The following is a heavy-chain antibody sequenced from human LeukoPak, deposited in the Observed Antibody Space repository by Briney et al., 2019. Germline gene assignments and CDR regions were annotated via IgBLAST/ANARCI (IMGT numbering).Heavy chain of an antibody. CDR3: ARKKRGYSYGFDY. J-gene: IGHJ4*02. V-gene: IGHV4-59*01. CDR1: GGSISTYY. CDR2: IYHSGST. D-gene: IGHD5-18*01. Sequence: PSETLSLTCTVSGGSISTYYWNWIRQPPGKGLEWIGYIYHSGSTNYNPSLQSRVTISVDTSKNQFSLKLSSVTAADTAVYYCARKKRGYSYGFDYWGQGTLVTVSS.